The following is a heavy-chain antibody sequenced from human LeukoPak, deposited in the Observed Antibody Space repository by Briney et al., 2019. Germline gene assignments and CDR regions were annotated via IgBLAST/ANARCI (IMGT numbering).Heavy chain of an antibody. CDR3: ASPAPTYYDFWSGDWYFDL. Sequence: PSETLSLTCTVSGGSISSSSSYWGWIRQPPGKGLEWIGSIYYSGSTYYNPSLKSRVTISVDTSKNQSSLKLSSVTAADTAVYYCASPAPTYYDFWSGDWYFDLWGRGTLVTVPS. CDR1: GGSISSSSSY. CDR2: IYYSGST. J-gene: IGHJ2*01. D-gene: IGHD3-3*01. V-gene: IGHV4-39*01.